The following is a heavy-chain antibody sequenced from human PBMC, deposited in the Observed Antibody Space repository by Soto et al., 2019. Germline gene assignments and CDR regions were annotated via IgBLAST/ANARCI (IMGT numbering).Heavy chain of an antibody. D-gene: IGHD2-2*01. V-gene: IGHV5-10-1*01. CDR3: ASSPRGYCSSTSCRELGNYYGMDV. CDR1: GYSFTSYW. CDR2: IDPSDSYT. J-gene: IGHJ6*02. Sequence: GESLKISCKGSGYSFTSYWISWVRQIPGKGLEWMGRIDPSDSYTNYSPSFQGHVTISADKSISTAYLQWSSLKASDTAMYYCASSPRGYCSSTSCRELGNYYGMDVWGQGTTVTVSS.